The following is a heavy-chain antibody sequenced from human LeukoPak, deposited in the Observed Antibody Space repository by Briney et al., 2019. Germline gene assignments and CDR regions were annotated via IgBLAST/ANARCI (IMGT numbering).Heavy chain of an antibody. Sequence: PGGSLRLSCAASGFTFSSYDMHWVRQATGKGLEWVSAIGTAGDTYYPGSVKGRFTISRENAKNSLYLQMNSLRAEDTAAYYCARGSGYYRNIDYWGQGTLVTVSS. V-gene: IGHV3-13*01. J-gene: IGHJ4*02. D-gene: IGHD3-22*01. CDR1: GFTFSSYD. CDR2: IGTAGDT. CDR3: ARGSGYYRNIDY.